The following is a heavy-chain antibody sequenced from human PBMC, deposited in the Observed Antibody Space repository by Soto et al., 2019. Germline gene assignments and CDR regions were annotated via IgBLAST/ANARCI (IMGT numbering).Heavy chain of an antibody. V-gene: IGHV1-8*01. Sequence: QVQLVQSGAEVKKPGASVKVSCKASGYTFTSYDINWVRQATGQGLEWMGWMNPNSGNTGYAQKFRGKVTMTRNTSISTAYRELSSLRSEDTAVYYCARSYYGSGSYYPNWFDPWGQGTLVTVSS. CDR1: GYTFTSYD. CDR3: ARSYYGSGSYYPNWFDP. J-gene: IGHJ5*02. D-gene: IGHD3-10*01. CDR2: MNPNSGNT.